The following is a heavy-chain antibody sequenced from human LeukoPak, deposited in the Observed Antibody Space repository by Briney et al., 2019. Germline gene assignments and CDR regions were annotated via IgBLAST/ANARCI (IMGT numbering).Heavy chain of an antibody. J-gene: IGHJ6*03. V-gene: IGHV3-7*01. CDR2: IKQDGSEK. Sequence: GGSLRLSCAASGFTFSSYWMSWVRQAPGKGLEWVANIKQDGSEKYSVDSVKGRFTISRNNAKNSLYMQMNSLRAEDTAVYYCARVMSASVWRSYGSYYYYYHMDIWGKGTTVTVSS. D-gene: IGHD3-16*01. CDR1: GFTFSSYW. CDR3: ARVMSASVWRSYGSYYYYYHMDI.